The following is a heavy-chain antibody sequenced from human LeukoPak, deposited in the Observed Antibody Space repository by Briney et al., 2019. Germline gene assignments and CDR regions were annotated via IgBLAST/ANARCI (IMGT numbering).Heavy chain of an antibody. CDR2: IYHSGST. Sequence: PSETLSLTCAVSGYSISSGYYWGWIRQPPGKGREWIGSIYHSGSTYYNPSLKSRVTISVDTSKNQFSLKLSSVTAADTAVYYCARHDYYDSSGYYYSHASDIWGQGTMVTVSS. CDR1: GYSISSGYY. CDR3: ARHDYYDSSGYYYSHASDI. D-gene: IGHD3-22*01. V-gene: IGHV4-38-2*01. J-gene: IGHJ3*02.